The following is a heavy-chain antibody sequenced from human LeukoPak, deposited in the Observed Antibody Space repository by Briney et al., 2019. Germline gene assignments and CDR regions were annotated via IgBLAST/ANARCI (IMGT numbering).Heavy chain of an antibody. V-gene: IGHV4-34*01. CDR3: ARVGGSYYPYFDY. Sequence: SETLSLTCAVYGGSFSGYYWSWIRQPPGKGLEWIGEINHSGSTNYNPSLKSRVTISVDTSKNQFSLKLSSVTATDTAVYYCARVGGSYYPYFDYWGQGTLVTVSS. CDR2: INHSGST. D-gene: IGHD1-26*01. CDR1: GGSFSGYY. J-gene: IGHJ4*02.